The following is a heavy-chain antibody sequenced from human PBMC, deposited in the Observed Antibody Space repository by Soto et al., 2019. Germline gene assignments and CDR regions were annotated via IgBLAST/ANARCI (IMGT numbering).Heavy chain of an antibody. CDR1: GFTFSSYG. CDR3: ARGLNTAMMLRGAFDN. D-gene: IGHD5-18*01. Sequence: GGSLRLSCAASGFTFSSYGMHWVRQAPGKGLEWVAVIWYDGSNKYYADSVKGRFTISRDNSKNTLYLQMNSLRAEDTAVYYCARGLNTAMMLRGAFDNGGLGTLVTVSS. V-gene: IGHV3-33*01. CDR2: IWYDGSNK. J-gene: IGHJ4*02.